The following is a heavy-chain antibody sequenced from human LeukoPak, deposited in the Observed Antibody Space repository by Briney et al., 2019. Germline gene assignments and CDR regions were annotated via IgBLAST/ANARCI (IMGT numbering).Heavy chain of an antibody. V-gene: IGHV4-4*09. D-gene: IGHD6-19*01. CDR3: ARQDGYSRGWPFDY. CDR2: IYTSGST. Sequence: SETLSLTCTVSGGSISSYYWSWIRQPPGKGLEWIGYIYTSGSTNYNPSLKSRVTISVDTSKNQFSLKLSSVTAADTAVYYCARQDGYSRGWPFDYWGQGTLVTVSS. J-gene: IGHJ4*02. CDR1: GGSISSYY.